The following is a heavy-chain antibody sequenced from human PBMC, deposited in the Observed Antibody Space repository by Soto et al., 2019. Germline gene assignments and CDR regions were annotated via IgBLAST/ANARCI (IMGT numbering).Heavy chain of an antibody. D-gene: IGHD2-2*01. Sequence: SETLSLTCSVSGVSISRSNWWTWVRQAPGKGLEWIGELYPSGGTTYNPSLQNRVTISVDKSKNHFSPTLRSVTAADTAVYFCVRVHQQYIWFDPWGQGSLVTVSS. CDR3: VRVHQQYIWFDP. CDR1: GVSISRSNW. V-gene: IGHV4-4*02. CDR2: LYPSGGT. J-gene: IGHJ5*02.